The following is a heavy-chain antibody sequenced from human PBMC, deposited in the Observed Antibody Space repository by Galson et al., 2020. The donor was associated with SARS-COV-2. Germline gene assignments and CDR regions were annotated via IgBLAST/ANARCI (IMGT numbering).Heavy chain of an antibody. D-gene: IGHD3-10*01. V-gene: IGHV3-15*07. CDR3: TTENGMIERVISGWFDP. CDR2: IKRKSEGGAI. Sequence: GGSLRLSCAASGFSFSDAWMNWVRQAPGKGLEWVGRIKRKSEGGAIDYAAPVKGRFSISRDDSKNTLYLQMNSLKTEDSAVYYCTTENGMIERVISGWFDPWGQGTLVTVSS. CDR1: GFSFSDAW. J-gene: IGHJ5*02.